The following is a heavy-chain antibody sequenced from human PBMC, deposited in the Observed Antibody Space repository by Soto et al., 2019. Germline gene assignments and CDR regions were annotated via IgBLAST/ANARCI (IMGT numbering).Heavy chain of an antibody. CDR1: GGSISSSSYY. CDR3: ASREPTAMVYSYYYGMDV. CDR2: IYYSGST. J-gene: IGHJ6*02. D-gene: IGHD5-18*01. Sequence: QLQLQESGPGLVKPSETLSLTCTVSGGSISSSSYYWGWIRQPPGKGLEWIGSIYYSGSTYYNPSLKSRGTISVDTSKNQFSLKRSSVTAADTAVYYCASREPTAMVYSYYYGMDVWGQGTTVTVSS. V-gene: IGHV4-39*01.